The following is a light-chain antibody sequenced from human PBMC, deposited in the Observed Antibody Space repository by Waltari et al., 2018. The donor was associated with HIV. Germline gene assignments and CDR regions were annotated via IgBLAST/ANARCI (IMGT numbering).Light chain of an antibody. V-gene: IGLV1-47*01. J-gene: IGLJ2*01. CDR3: ATWDDSLSGVV. CDR1: SSTIGTYY. Sequence: QSVQTQPPSASATPGPRVTSSCSGRSSTIGTYYVYWYQPLPGATPKVLIFRNNRRPSGVPDRFSGSKSGTSASLAISGLRSEDEADYYCATWDDSLSGVVFGGGTKLTVL. CDR2: RNN.